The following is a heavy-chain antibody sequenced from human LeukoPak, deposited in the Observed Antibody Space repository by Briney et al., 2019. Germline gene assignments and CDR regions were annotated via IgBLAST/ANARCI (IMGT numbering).Heavy chain of an antibody. V-gene: IGHV4-4*07. CDR2: FYSGGSA. J-gene: IGHJ4*02. Sequence: SETLSLTCTVSGGSISSYYWSWIRQPAGKGLEWIGRFYSGGSADYNPSLKGRVTMSVDTSKNQFSLKLSSVTAADTAVYYCARVYSGYDLPGSLANYYFDYRGQGTLVTVSS. D-gene: IGHD5-12*01. CDR3: ARVYSGYDLPGSLANYYFDY. CDR1: GGSISSYY.